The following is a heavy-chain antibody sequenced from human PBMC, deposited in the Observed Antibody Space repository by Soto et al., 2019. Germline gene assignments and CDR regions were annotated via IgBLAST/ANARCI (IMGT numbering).Heavy chain of an antibody. Sequence: EVQLVESGGGLVQPCRSLRLSCAASGFTFEDYAMHWVRQAPGKGLEWVSGISWNSGRIAYADSVKGRFTISRDNAKNSLYLQMNSLSAEDTAFYYCANDYSGNDSPSWYFELCCRGTLVTVSS. V-gene: IGHV3-9*01. CDR3: ANDYSGNDSPSWYFEL. CDR1: GFTFEDYA. CDR2: ISWNSGRI. D-gene: IGHD5-12*01. J-gene: IGHJ2*01.